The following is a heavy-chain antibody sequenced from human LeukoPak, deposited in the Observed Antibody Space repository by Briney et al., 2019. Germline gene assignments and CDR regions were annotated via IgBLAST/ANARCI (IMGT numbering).Heavy chain of an antibody. CDR1: GGSFSGYY. CDR2: INHSGST. V-gene: IGHV4-34*01. Sequence: SETLSLTCAVYGGSFSGYYWSWIRQPPGKGLEWIGEINHSGSTNYNPSLKSRVTMSVDTSKNQFSLKLSSVTAADTAVYYCARDLPLRYFDWLHYYGMDVWGQGTTVTVSS. CDR3: ARDLPLRYFDWLHYYGMDV. J-gene: IGHJ6*02. D-gene: IGHD3-9*01.